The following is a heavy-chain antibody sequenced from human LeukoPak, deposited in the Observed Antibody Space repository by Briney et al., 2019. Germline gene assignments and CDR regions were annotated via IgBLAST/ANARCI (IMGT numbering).Heavy chain of an antibody. Sequence: SETLSLTCTVSGGSISSSSYYWGWIRQPPGKGLEWIGSVYYSGSTYYNPSLKSRVTISVDTSKNQFSLNRISVTAADTAYYMDVWGKRTTVTGSS. CDR2: VYYSGST. CDR1: GGSISSSSYY. CDR3: V. J-gene: IGHJ6*03. V-gene: IGHV4-39*07.